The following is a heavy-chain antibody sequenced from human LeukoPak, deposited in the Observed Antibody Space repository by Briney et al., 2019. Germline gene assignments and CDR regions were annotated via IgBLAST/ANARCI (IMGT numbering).Heavy chain of an antibody. CDR1: GFKFGSYA. Sequence: SGGSLRLSCAASGFKFGSYAMHWVRQGPGKGLEWVSGISWNSGTEGYADSVKGRFTISKDNAKNSLFLQMNSLRTEDTALYYCAKGGDYGSGPEEFDPWGQGTLVTVSS. D-gene: IGHD3-10*01. CDR2: ISWNSGTE. J-gene: IGHJ5*02. V-gene: IGHV3-9*01. CDR3: AKGGDYGSGPEEFDP.